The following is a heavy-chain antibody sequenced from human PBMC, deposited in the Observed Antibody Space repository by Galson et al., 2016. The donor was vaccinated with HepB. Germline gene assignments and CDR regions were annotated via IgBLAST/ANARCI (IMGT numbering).Heavy chain of an antibody. J-gene: IGHJ6*02. Sequence: SVKVSCKASGYTFTGYYLHWVRQAPGQGLEWMGWINPNSGDTNYAQKFQGRVTMTRDTSISTAYMALSRLRSDDTAVYYCARDGSRSSSWYPYYYGMDVWGQGTTVSVSS. CDR3: ARDGSRSSSWYPYYYGMDV. CDR2: INPNSGDT. D-gene: IGHD6-13*01. V-gene: IGHV1-2*02. CDR1: GYTFTGYY.